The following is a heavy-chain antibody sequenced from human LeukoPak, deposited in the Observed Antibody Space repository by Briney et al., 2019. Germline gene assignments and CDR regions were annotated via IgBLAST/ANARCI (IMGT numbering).Heavy chain of an antibody. CDR2: ISYDGSNK. V-gene: IGHV3-30-3*01. D-gene: IGHD6-13*01. CDR3: ARDHPDIAAAGTFDY. Sequence: GGSLRLSCAASGFTFSSYAMHWVRQAPGKGLEWVAVISYDGSNKYYADSVKGRFTISRDNSKNTLYLQMNSLRAEDTAVYYCARDHPDIAAAGTFDYWSQGTLVTVSS. CDR1: GFTFSSYA. J-gene: IGHJ4*02.